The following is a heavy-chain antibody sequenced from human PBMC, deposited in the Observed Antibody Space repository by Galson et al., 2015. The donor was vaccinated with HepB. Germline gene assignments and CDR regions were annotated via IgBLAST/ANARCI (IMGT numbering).Heavy chain of an antibody. CDR2: ISYDGSSE. D-gene: IGHD3-22*01. J-gene: IGHJ6*02. V-gene: IGHV3-30*18. Sequence: SLRLSCAASGFAFSSFVMHWVRQAPGKGLEWVAVISYDGSSEFYADSVKGRFTISRDNSKNTLFLQINSLKAEDTAVYYCANLPFYYADGCLDVWGQGTTVIVSS. CDR1: GFAFSSFV. CDR3: ANLPFYYADGCLDV.